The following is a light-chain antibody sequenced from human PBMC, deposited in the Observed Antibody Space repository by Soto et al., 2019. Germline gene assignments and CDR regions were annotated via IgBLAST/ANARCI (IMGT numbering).Light chain of an antibody. CDR2: GAS. CDR3: QQYGGVPYT. V-gene: IGKV3-20*01. CDR1: QSISSDH. Sequence: EIVLTQSPGILSLSPGERATLACRASQSISSDHLAWYQQRPGQSPRLLIYGASSRTTGVPDRFSGSGSGTDFTLTISRLEPEDFAIYYCQQYGGVPYTFGQGTKLEIK. J-gene: IGKJ2*01.